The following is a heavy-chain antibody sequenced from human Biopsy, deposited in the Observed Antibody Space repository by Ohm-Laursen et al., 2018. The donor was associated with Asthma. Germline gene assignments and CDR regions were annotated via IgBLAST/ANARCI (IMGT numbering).Heavy chain of an antibody. CDR3: ARAVDYSHYYGIDV. Sequence: SEKVSCKTSGYTFNSAGITWVRQAPGQGLEWMGWISVYNGNTKVAQKLQDRVTMITDTSTSTAYMELRSLRSEDTAVYFCARAVDYSHYYGIDVWGQGTTVTVS. D-gene: IGHD3-10*01. V-gene: IGHV1-18*01. CDR1: GYTFNSAG. J-gene: IGHJ6*02. CDR2: ISVYNGNT.